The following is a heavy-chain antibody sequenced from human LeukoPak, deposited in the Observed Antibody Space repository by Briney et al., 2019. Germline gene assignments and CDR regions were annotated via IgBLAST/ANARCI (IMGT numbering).Heavy chain of an antibody. CDR2: ISGDGGST. CDR1: GFNFDDYA. J-gene: IGHJ6*02. Sequence: GGSLRLSCAASGFNFDDYARHWVRQAPGKGLEWVSLISGDGGSTYYADSVKGRFTISRDNSRNSLYLQMNSLRPEDTALYYCAKTRSNGRYSHSYGMDVWGQGTTVTVSS. CDR3: AKTRSNGRYSHSYGMDV. D-gene: IGHD2-8*01. V-gene: IGHV3-43*02.